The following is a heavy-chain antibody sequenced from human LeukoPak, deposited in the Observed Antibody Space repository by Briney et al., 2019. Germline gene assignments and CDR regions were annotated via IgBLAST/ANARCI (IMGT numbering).Heavy chain of an antibody. J-gene: IGHJ6*02. CDR1: GYTFTGYY. V-gene: IGHV1-2*02. D-gene: IGHD6-6*01. CDR2: TNPNSGGT. CDR3: ARAASIAARYYYYYGMDV. Sequence: ASVKVSCKASGYTFTGYYMHWVRQAPGQGLEWMGWTNPNSGGTNYAQKFQGRVTMTRDTSISTAYMELSRLRSDDTAVYYCARAASIAARYYYYYGMDVWGQGTTVTVSS.